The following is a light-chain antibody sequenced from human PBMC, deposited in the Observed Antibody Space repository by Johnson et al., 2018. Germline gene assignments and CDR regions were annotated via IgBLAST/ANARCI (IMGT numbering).Light chain of an antibody. CDR2: ENN. V-gene: IGLV1-51*02. J-gene: IGLJ1*01. CDR3: GTGDRSLSAGNV. CDR1: SSNIGNNY. Sequence: QSVLTQPPSVSAAPGQKVTISCSGSSSNIGNNYVSWYQQLPGTAPKLLIYENNKRPSGIPDRFSGSKSGTSATLGITGLQTGDEADYYCGTGDRSLSAGNVVGTGTKVTVL.